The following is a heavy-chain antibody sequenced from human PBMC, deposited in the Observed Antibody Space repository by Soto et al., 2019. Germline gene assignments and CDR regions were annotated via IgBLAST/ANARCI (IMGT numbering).Heavy chain of an antibody. Sequence: SETLSLTCIVSGASVSDYYWSWIRQSPGKGLDWIGYIYKNGYSSYNPSLRSRVTTSVDTSKNQFSLRLSSVTAADTAVYYCARTNYDILTGYLSGGWFDPWGQGTLVTVSS. J-gene: IGHJ5*02. CDR1: GASVSDYY. CDR3: ARTNYDILTGYLSGGWFDP. D-gene: IGHD3-9*01. V-gene: IGHV4-59*08. CDR2: IYKNGYS.